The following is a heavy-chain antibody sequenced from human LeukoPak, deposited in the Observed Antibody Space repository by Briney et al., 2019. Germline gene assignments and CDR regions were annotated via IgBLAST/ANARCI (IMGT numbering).Heavy chain of an antibody. J-gene: IGHJ4*02. D-gene: IGHD3/OR15-3a*01. Sequence: PGGSLRLSCAASVFTFSSYSMSWVRQAPGKGLEWVPAISGSGGSPYYADSVKGRFTISRDNSKNTLYLQMNSLRAEDTAIYYCAKDQGDFWTGYYTTFDYWSQGTLVTVSS. CDR2: ISGSGGSP. CDR1: VFTFSSYS. CDR3: AKDQGDFWTGYYTTFDY. V-gene: IGHV3-23*01.